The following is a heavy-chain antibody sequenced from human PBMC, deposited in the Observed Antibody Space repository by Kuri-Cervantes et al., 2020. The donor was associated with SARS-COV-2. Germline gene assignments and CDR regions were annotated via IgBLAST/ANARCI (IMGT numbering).Heavy chain of an antibody. CDR3: ARNSRSSGSEFDY. J-gene: IGHJ4*02. V-gene: IGHV3-49*04. CDR2: TRSKAYGGTT. Sequence: GESLKISCTASGFTFGDYAMSWVRQAPGKGLEWVGFTRSKAYGGTTEYAASVKGRFTISRDDSKSIAYLQMNSPKTEDTAVYYCARNSRSSGSEFDYWGQGTLVTVSS. D-gene: IGHD3-10*01. CDR1: GFTFGDYA.